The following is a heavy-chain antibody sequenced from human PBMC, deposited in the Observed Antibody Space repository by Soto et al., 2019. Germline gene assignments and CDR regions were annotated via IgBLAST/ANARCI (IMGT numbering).Heavy chain of an antibody. Sequence: EVQLLESGGKLVQPGGSLTLSCAASGFTFSTYAMAWVRQAPGKGLEWVSGVSASGLNTDYADPVKGRFYISRDNSKNTVALHMGGLSAEETGVYFCAIDRPRRTSVYFFELWGYGTPVTVSS. V-gene: IGHV3-23*01. CDR3: AIDRPRRTSVYFFEL. D-gene: IGHD6-6*01. CDR2: VSASGLNT. J-gene: IGHJ4*01. CDR1: GFTFSTYA.